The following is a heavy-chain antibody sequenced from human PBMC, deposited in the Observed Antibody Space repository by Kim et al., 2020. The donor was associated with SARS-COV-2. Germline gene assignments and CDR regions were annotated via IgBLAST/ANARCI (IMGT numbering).Heavy chain of an antibody. J-gene: IGHJ3*02. D-gene: IGHD6-19*01. CDR3: AGYKAVAGFSDS. Sequence: GGSLRLSCTASGFTFNSDWMHWVRQAPGKRLEWVSRINSDGSTTSYAESVKGRFTISRDNAKNTLYLQMSSLASDDTAVYYCAGYKAVAGFSDSWSQGTMLSASS. CDR1: GFTFNSDW. CDR2: INSDGSTT. V-gene: IGHV3-74*01.